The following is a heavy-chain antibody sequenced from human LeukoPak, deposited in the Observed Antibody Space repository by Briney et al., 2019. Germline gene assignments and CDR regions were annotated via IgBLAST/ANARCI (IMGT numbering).Heavy chain of an antibody. CDR1: GFTFSSYA. CDR3: AKDPLYCSSTSCPGY. CDR2: ISGSGGST. V-gene: IGHV3-23*01. J-gene: IGHJ4*02. D-gene: IGHD2-2*01. Sequence: PGGSLRLSCAASGFTFSSYAMSWVRQAPGKGLEWVSAISGSGGSTYYADSAKGRFTISRDNSKNTLYLQMNSLRAEDTAVYYCAKDPLYCSSTSCPGYWGQGTLVTVSS.